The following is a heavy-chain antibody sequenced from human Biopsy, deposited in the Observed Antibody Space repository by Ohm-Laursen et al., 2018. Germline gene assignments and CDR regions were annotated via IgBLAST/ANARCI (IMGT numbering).Heavy chain of an antibody. J-gene: IGHJ4*02. V-gene: IGHV1-24*01. CDR3: AADINVWNVNY. CDR2: FAPENGKT. D-gene: IGHD1-1*01. CDR1: GYTLNELS. Sequence: SVKVSCKVSGYTLNELSMHWVRQAPGKGLEWMGGFAPENGKTIYAQKFQGRVTMTEDTSTDTAYVELSSLRSEDTAAYYCAADINVWNVNYWGQGTLVIVSS.